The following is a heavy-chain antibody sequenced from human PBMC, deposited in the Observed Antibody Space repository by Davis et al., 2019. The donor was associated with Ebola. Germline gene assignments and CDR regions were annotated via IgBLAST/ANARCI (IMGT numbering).Heavy chain of an antibody. CDR1: GFIFSDHG. CDR2: IWYDGSKK. V-gene: IGHV3-33*07. Sequence: GGSLRLSCATSGFIFSDHGMYWVRQAPGKGLQWVAVIWYDGSKKYYGDSVKGRFTVSRDDSKRTLYLQMNSLRVEDTAVYYCARDDCSSTSCRTYYYGMDVWGQGTTVTVSS. D-gene: IGHD2-2*01. J-gene: IGHJ6*02. CDR3: ARDDCSSTSCRTYYYGMDV.